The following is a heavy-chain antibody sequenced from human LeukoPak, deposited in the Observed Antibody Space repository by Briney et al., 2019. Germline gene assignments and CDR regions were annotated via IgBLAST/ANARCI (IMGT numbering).Heavy chain of an antibody. CDR2: ISSSSSTI. D-gene: IGHD6-19*01. J-gene: IGHJ4*02. CDR3: ARAPSGWYFDS. CDR1: GFTFSSYS. Sequence: GGSLRLSCAASGFTFSSYSMNWVRQAPGKGLEWVSYISSSSSTIYYADSVKGRFTIFRDNSKNMLYLQMNSLRADDTAVYYCARAPSGWYFDSWGQGTLVTVSS. V-gene: IGHV3-48*04.